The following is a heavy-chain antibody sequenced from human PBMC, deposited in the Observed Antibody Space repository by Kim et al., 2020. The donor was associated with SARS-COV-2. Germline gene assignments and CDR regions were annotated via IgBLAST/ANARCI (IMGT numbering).Heavy chain of an antibody. Sequence: VQGRLHVSRDNPENTLYLQMNSLRPEDTAVYYCAKAVVRGVNYYYYGMDVWGQGTTVAVSS. J-gene: IGHJ6*01. V-gene: IGHV3-30*02. CDR3: AKAVVRGVNYYYYGMDV. D-gene: IGHD3-10*01.